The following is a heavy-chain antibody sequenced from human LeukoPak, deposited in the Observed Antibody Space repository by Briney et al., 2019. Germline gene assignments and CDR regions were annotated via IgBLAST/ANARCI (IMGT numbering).Heavy chain of an antibody. CDR3: TTDRLSSGGFGN. V-gene: IGHV3-15*01. Sequence: GGSLRLSCAASGFTFSNAWMSWVRQAPGKGLEWVGRIYSKSDGGTTDCAAPVKGRFTISRDDSKNTLYLQMNSLKTEDTAVYYCTTDRLSSGGFGNWGQGTLVTVSS. CDR1: GFTFSNAW. J-gene: IGHJ4*02. D-gene: IGHD6-19*01. CDR2: IYSKSDGGTT.